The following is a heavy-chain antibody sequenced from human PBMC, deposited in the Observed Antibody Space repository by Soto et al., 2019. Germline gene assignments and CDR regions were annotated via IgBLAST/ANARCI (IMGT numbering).Heavy chain of an antibody. Sequence: GGSLRLSCAASGFTFSDYYMSWIRQAPGKGLEWVSYISSSGSTIYYADSVKGRFTISRDNAKNSLYLQMNSLRAEDTAVYYCARGVLRFLEWLLGDYYYYMDVWGKGTTVTVSS. V-gene: IGHV3-11*01. CDR2: ISSSGSTI. D-gene: IGHD3-3*01. CDR3: ARGVLRFLEWLLGDYYYYMDV. CDR1: GFTFSDYY. J-gene: IGHJ6*03.